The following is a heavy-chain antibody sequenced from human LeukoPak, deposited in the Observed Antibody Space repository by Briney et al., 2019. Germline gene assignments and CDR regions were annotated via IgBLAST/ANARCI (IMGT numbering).Heavy chain of an antibody. CDR3: ARPRDLCSSSSCPSFDY. J-gene: IGHJ4*02. CDR2: IKGDGSII. CDR1: GFTFSRYW. D-gene: IGHD2-15*01. V-gene: IGHV3-74*01. Sequence: GGSLRLSCAASGFTFSRYWMYWVRQVPGKGLLWVSRIKGDGSIINYADSVKGRFTISRDNAKNTLYLQMNSLRDEDTALYYCARPRDLCSSSSCPSFDYWGQGTLVTVSS.